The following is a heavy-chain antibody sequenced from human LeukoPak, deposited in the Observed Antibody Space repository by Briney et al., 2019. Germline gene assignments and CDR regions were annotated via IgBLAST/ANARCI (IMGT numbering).Heavy chain of an antibody. V-gene: IGHV4-38-2*02. CDR3: AREGESITMVRGASFDY. Sequence: SETLSLTCTVSGYSISSGYYWGWIRQPPGKGLEWIGSIYHSGSTYYNPSLKSRVTISVDTSKNQFSLKLSSVTAADTAVYYCAREGESITMVRGASFDYWGQGTLVTVSS. CDR2: IYHSGST. D-gene: IGHD3-10*01. J-gene: IGHJ4*02. CDR1: GYSISSGYY.